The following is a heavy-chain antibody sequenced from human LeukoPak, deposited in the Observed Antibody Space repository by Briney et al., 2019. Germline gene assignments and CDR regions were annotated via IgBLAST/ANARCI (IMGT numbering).Heavy chain of an antibody. J-gene: IGHJ4*02. CDR1: GFTFSTSG. CDR3: VKVDT. D-gene: IGHD3-22*01. Sequence: PGGSLRLSCAAPGFTFSTSGMHWVRQSPGKGLDWVAFIRNDGNKKNYAESVKGRSTISRDNSRNTLYLQMDSLSAEDTAVYYCVKVDTWGQGTLVTVSS. CDR2: IRNDGNKK. V-gene: IGHV3-30*02.